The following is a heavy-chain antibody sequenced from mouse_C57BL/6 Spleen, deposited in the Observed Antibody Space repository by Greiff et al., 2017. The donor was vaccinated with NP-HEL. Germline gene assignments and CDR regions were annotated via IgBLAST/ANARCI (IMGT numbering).Heavy chain of an antibody. Sequence: VQLQESGAELVKPGASVKISCKASGYAFSSYWMNWVKQRPGKGLAWIGQIYPGDGDTNYNGKFKGKATLTADKSSSTAYMQLSSLTSEDSAVYFCARGDYGSSYGAMDYWGQGTSVTVSS. V-gene: IGHV1-80*01. D-gene: IGHD1-1*01. J-gene: IGHJ4*01. CDR2: IYPGDGDT. CDR1: GYAFSSYW. CDR3: ARGDYGSSYGAMDY.